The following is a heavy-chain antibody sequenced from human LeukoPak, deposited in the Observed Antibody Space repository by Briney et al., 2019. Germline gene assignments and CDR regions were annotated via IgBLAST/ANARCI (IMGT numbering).Heavy chain of an antibody. J-gene: IGHJ4*02. Sequence: GAAVKVSCKASGYTFTSDGISWVRQAPGQGLEWMGWISAYNGNTNYVQRLQGRVTMSIDTSTSTADMELRSLRSDDTAVYYCARDRAAGKLVDYWGQGTLVTVS. CDR2: ISAYNGNT. V-gene: IGHV1-18*01. CDR1: GYTFTSDG. D-gene: IGHD6-13*01. CDR3: ARDRAAGKLVDY.